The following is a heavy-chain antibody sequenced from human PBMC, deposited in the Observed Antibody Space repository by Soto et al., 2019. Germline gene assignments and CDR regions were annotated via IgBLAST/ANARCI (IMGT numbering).Heavy chain of an antibody. CDR2: INAGNGNT. Sequence: QVQLVQSGAEVKKPGASVKVSCKASGYTFTSYAMHWVRQAPGQRLEWMGWINAGNGNTKYSPKFQGRVTITRDTSASTAYMELSSLRSEDTAVYYCARAYCSSTSCYAGDWYFDLWGRGNLVTVSS. J-gene: IGHJ2*01. V-gene: IGHV1-3*01. CDR3: ARAYCSSTSCYAGDWYFDL. D-gene: IGHD2-2*01. CDR1: GYTFTSYA.